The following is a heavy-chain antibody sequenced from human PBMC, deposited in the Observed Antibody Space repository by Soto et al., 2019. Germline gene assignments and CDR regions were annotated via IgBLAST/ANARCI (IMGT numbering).Heavy chain of an antibody. Sequence: XGSLKILWNCSGNRFPNDWSGLVLPGPGKGLEWMGSIYPADSDTRYSPSFQGHVTISADKSIRTAYLEWRSLKASDSGVYYWARIPHSNTSSYDYPSGMDVWGQRTTVTVSS. CDR3: ARIPHSNTSSYDYPSGMDV. V-gene: IGHV5-51*01. D-gene: IGHD3-22*01. CDR2: IYPADSDT. J-gene: IGHJ6*02. CDR1: GNRFPNDW.